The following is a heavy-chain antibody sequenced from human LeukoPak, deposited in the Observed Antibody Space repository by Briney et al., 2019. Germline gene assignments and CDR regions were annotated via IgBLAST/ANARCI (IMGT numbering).Heavy chain of an antibody. CDR2: ISWNSGSI. D-gene: IGHD5-18*01. CDR3: AKALRDTAMVHDAFDI. V-gene: IGHV3-9*03. Sequence: GGSLRLSCAASGFTFDDYAMHWVRHAPGKGLEWVSGISWNSGSIGYADSVEGRFTISRDNAKNSLYLQMNSLRAEDMALYYCAKALRDTAMVHDAFDIWGQGTMVTVSS. CDR1: GFTFDDYA. J-gene: IGHJ3*02.